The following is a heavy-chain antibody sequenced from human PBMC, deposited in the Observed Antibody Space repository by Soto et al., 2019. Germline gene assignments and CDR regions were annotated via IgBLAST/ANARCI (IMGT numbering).Heavy chain of an antibody. D-gene: IGHD3-22*01. J-gene: IGHJ3*02. CDR3: ARPPNYYDSSGYYYAGAFDI. V-gene: IGHV5-10-1*01. CDR1: GYSLTSYW. Sequence: GESLKISCKGSGYSLTSYWISWVRQMPGKGLEWMGRIDPSDSYTNYSPSFQGHVTISADKSISTAYLQWSSLKASDTAMYYCARPPNYYDSSGYYYAGAFDIWGQGTMVTVSS. CDR2: IDPSDSYT.